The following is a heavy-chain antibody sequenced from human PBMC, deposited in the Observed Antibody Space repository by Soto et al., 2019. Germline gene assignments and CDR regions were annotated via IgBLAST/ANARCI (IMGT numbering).Heavy chain of an antibody. CDR3: SRDRGIVVVPAAGDAFDI. V-gene: IGHV1-18*01. Sequence: QVQLVQSGAEVKKPGASVKVSCKASGYTFTSYGISWVRQAPGQGLEWMGWISAYNGNTNYAQKLQGRVTMTTDTATSTAYMELRSLRSDDTAVYYCSRDRGIVVVPAAGDAFDIWGQGTMVTVSS. CDR1: GYTFTSYG. D-gene: IGHD2-2*01. CDR2: ISAYNGNT. J-gene: IGHJ3*02.